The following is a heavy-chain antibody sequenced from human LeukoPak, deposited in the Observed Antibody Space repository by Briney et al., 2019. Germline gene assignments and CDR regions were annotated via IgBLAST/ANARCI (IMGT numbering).Heavy chain of an antibody. CDR1: GFIFCNYW. Sequence: QPGGSLRLSCAASGFIFCNYWMHWVRQAPGKGLVWVSRVNNDGSSTTYADAVKGRFTISRDNAKNTLYLQMNSLRAEDTAVYYCAKGGLRVTDYWGQGTLVTVSS. V-gene: IGHV3-74*03. CDR3: AKGGLRVTDY. J-gene: IGHJ4*02. CDR2: VNNDGSST. D-gene: IGHD5/OR15-5a*01.